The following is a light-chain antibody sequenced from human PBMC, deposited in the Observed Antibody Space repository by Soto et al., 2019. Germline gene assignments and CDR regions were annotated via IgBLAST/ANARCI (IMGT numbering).Light chain of an antibody. CDR1: SSDVGGYDH. CDR3: SSYTSKDTLV. V-gene: IGLV2-14*03. Sequence: QSVLTQPASVSGSPGQPITISCTGTSSDVGGYDHVSWYQQHPGKAPKLIIYDVSIRPSGVSNRFSGSKSGNTASLAVSGLQAEDEADYYCSSYTSKDTLVFGGGTKLTVL. CDR2: DVS. J-gene: IGLJ3*02.